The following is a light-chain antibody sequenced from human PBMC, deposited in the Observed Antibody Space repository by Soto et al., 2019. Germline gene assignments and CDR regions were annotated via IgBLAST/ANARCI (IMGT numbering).Light chain of an antibody. J-gene: IGLJ3*02. V-gene: IGLV1-44*01. CDR2: SNS. CDR3: AAWDDSLNGAWV. Sequence: QSVLTQPPSASGTPRLRVTISCSGSSSNIGSNTVNWYRQLPGAAPNLLIYSNSRRPSGVPDRFSGSKSGTSASLAISGLQSEDEADYYCAAWDDSLNGAWVFGGGTKVTVL. CDR1: SSNIGSNT.